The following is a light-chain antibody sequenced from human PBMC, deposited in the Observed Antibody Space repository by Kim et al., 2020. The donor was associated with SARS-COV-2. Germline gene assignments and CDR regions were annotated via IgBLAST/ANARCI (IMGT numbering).Light chain of an antibody. J-gene: IGLJ3*02. Sequence: SYELTQPLSVSVALGQTARITCGGNNIGSKNVHWYQQKPGQATVLVIYRDSNRPSGIPERFSGSNSGNTATLTISRAQAGDEADYYCQVWDSSTARVFGG. CDR2: RDS. CDR1: NIGSKN. CDR3: QVWDSSTARV. V-gene: IGLV3-9*01.